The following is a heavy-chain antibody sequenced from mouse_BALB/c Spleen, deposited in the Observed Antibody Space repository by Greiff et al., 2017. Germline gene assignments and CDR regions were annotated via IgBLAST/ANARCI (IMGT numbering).Heavy chain of an antibody. CDR2: IWGDGST. J-gene: IGHJ4*01. CDR1: GFSLTGYG. CDR3: ARDPIYYYGSSYENYAMDY. Sequence: QVQLKESGPGLVAPSQSLSITCTVSGFSLTGYGVNWVRQPPGKGLEWLGMIWGDGSTDYNSALKSRLSISKDNSKSQVFLKMNSLQTDDTARYYCARDPIYYYGSSYENYAMDYWGQGTSVTVSS. D-gene: IGHD1-1*01. V-gene: IGHV2-6-7*01.